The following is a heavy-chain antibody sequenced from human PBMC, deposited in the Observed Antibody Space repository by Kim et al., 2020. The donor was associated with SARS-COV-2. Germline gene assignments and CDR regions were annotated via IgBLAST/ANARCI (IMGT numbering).Heavy chain of an antibody. J-gene: IGHJ3*02. D-gene: IGHD2-21*02. V-gene: IGHV1-69*01. Sequence: KFQGRVTITADESTSTAYMELSSLRSEDTAVYYCAALQAYGGNSFGAFDIWGQGTMVTVSS. CDR3: AALQAYGGNSFGAFDI.